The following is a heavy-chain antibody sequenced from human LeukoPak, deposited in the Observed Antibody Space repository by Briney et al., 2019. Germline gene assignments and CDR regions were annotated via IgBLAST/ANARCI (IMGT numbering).Heavy chain of an antibody. J-gene: IGHJ6*02. CDR3: ASRIAAAGTPRKPSSMDYYYGMDV. CDR2: IIPIFDTT. Sequence: ASVKVSCKASGGTFSNYAISWVRQAPGQGFEWMGGIIPIFDTTKYAQKFQGRVTITADESTSTANMELSSLRSEDTAVYYCASRIAAAGTPRKPSSMDYYYGMDVWGQGTTVTVSS. D-gene: IGHD6-13*01. CDR1: GGTFSNYA. V-gene: IGHV1-69*13.